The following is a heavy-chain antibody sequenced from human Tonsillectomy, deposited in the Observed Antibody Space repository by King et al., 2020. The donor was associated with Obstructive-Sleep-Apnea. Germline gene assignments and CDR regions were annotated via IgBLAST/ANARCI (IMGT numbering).Heavy chain of an antibody. CDR3: AHRPDGYNSGWNSGTFDY. J-gene: IGHJ4*02. D-gene: IGHD6-19*01. CDR2: IYWDDDK. V-gene: IGHV2-5*02. CDR1: GFSLSTSGVG. Sequence: TLKESGPTLVQPTQTLTLTCTFSGFSLSTSGVGVGWIRQPPGKALEWLAFIYWDDDKRYSPSLRNRLSITKDTPRNQVVLTMTNMDPVDTATYYCAHRPDGYNSGWNSGTFDYWGQGTLVTVAS.